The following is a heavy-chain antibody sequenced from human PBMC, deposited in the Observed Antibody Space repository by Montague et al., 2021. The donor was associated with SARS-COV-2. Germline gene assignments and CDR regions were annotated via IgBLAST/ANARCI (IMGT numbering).Heavy chain of an antibody. V-gene: IGHV4-4*02. D-gene: IGHD1-26*01. J-gene: IGHJ3*01. CDR1: GASISSNNW. CDR3: ARQNSGTDHYDAFDF. CDR2: TYHSGST. Sequence: SETLSLTCEVSGASISSNNWWIWVRQSPGKGLEWIGETYHSGSTNYNPSLRGRVTISVDKSKNQFSLKVNSVSAADTAVYYCARQNSGTDHYDAFDFWGQGTMVTVSS.